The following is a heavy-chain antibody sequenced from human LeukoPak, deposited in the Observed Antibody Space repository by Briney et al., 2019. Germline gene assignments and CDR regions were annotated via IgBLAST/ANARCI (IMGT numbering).Heavy chain of an antibody. CDR1: GFTFRIYW. CDR3: AKQLGYCSDGSCYFLY. J-gene: IGHJ4*02. D-gene: IGHD2-15*01. Sequence: GGSLRLSCAASGFTFRIYWMTWVRQAPGKGLEWVGNIKQDGSEKYYVDSVKGRFTISRDNAKNSLYLQMNSLRAEDTAVYYCAKQLGYCSDGSCYFLYWGQGTLVTVSS. CDR2: IKQDGSEK. V-gene: IGHV3-7*03.